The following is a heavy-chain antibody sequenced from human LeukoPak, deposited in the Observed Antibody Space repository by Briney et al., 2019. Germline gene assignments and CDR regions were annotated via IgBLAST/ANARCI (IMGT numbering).Heavy chain of an antibody. D-gene: IGHD6-19*01. CDR1: GGTFSSYA. CDR2: VVPILGIA. CDR3: AFLRGIAVP. V-gene: IGHV1-69*04. J-gene: IGHJ5*02. Sequence: SVKVSCKASGGTFSSYAISWVRQAPGQGLEWMGRVVPILGIANYAQKFQGRVTITADKSTSTAYMELSSLRSEGTAVYYCAFLRGIAVPWGQGTLVTVSS.